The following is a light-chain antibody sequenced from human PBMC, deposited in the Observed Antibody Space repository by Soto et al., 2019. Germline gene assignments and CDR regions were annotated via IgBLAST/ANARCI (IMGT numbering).Light chain of an antibody. CDR3: AAWDDSLNAYV. J-gene: IGLJ1*01. V-gene: IGLV1-44*01. Sequence: QSGLTQPPSASGTPGQRVTISCSGSSSNIGRYTVNWFQQLPGTAPKLLIYTDNQRPSGVPDRFSGSKSGTSASLAISGLQSEDEADYYCAAWDDSLNAYVFGTGTKLTVL. CDR1: SSNIGRYT. CDR2: TDN.